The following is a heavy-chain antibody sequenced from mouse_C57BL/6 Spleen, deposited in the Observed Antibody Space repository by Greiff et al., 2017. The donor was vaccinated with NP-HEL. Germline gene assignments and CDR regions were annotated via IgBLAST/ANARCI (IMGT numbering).Heavy chain of an antibody. CDR2: IYPGSGST. Sequence: QVQLQQPGAELVKPGASVKMSCKASGYTFTSYWITWVKQRPGQGLAWIGDIYPGSGSTNYNEKFKSKATLTVDTSSSTASMQLSSLTSADSAVDYCAIWAYGSSYDAMDYWGQGTSVTVSS. D-gene: IGHD1-1*01. CDR1: GYTFTSYW. CDR3: AIWAYGSSYDAMDY. J-gene: IGHJ4*01. V-gene: IGHV1-55*01.